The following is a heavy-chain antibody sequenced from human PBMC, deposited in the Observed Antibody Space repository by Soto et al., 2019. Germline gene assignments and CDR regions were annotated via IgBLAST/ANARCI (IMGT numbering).Heavy chain of an antibody. V-gene: IGHV5-51*01. J-gene: IGHJ4*02. CDR2: IYPSDSDT. CDR3: ARGGVSTRTFDY. Sequence: GASLKSSCEGSGYNFAGYWIAWVRQMPGKGLEVMGIIYPSDSDTRYRPSFQGQVTISADKSISSAYLQWSSLRASDTAMYYCARGGVSTRTFDYWGQGTPVTVSS. CDR1: GYNFAGYW. D-gene: IGHD3-3*01.